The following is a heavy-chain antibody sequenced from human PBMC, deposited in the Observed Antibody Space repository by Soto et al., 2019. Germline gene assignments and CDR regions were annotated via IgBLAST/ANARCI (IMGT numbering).Heavy chain of an antibody. J-gene: IGHJ4*02. D-gene: IGHD5-18*01. CDR1: VFPFSTYA. CDR3: AKGNIVSGYNYGQPLEY. V-gene: IGHV3-23*01. Sequence: PVGSLRLSCATSVFPFSTYAMTCVRHAPGTWLKWVSSISGRGGNKDYADSVKGRFTVSRDNSKNTLYLQMNSLRAEDTAIYYCAKGNIVSGYNYGQPLEYWGQGALVTVSS. CDR2: ISGRGGNK.